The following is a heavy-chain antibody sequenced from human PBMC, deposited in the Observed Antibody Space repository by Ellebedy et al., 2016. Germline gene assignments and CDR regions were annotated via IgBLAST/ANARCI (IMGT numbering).Heavy chain of an antibody. V-gene: IGHV4-61*01. Sequence: GSLRLXXTVSGGSVSSGSYYWSWIRQPPGKGLEWIGYIYYSGSTNYNPSLKSRVTISVDTSKNQFSLKLSSVTAADTAVYYCAREEPGRQNRRDYWGQGTLVTVSS. J-gene: IGHJ4*02. D-gene: IGHD1-14*01. CDR2: IYYSGST. CDR3: AREEPGRQNRRDY. CDR1: GGSVSSGSYY.